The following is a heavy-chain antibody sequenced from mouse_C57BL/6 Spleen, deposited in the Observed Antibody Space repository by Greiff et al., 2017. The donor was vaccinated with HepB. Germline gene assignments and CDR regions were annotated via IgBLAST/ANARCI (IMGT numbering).Heavy chain of an antibody. CDR2: IYPGSGST. Sequence: QVQLQQPGAELVKPGASVKMSCKASGYTFTSYWITWVKQRPGQGLEWIGDIYPGSGSTNYNEKFKSKATLTVDKSSSTAYMQLSSLTSEDSAVYYCARRDYYGSSYAYWGQGTLVTVSA. CDR1: GYTFTSYW. D-gene: IGHD1-1*01. J-gene: IGHJ3*01. V-gene: IGHV1-55*01. CDR3: ARRDYYGSSYAY.